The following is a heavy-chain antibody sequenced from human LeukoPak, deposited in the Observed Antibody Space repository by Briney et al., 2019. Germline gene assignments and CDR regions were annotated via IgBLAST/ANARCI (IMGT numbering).Heavy chain of an antibody. V-gene: IGHV1-2*02. Sequence: ASVKVSCKASGYTFTGYYMHWVRQAPGQGLEWMGWINPNSGGTNYAQKFQGRVTMTRDTSTSTVYMELSSLRSEDTAVYYCARDPSGEYYYYYMDVWGKGTTVTISS. CDR3: ARDPSGEYYYYYMDV. CDR2: INPNSGGT. CDR1: GYTFTGYY. J-gene: IGHJ6*03. D-gene: IGHD1-26*01.